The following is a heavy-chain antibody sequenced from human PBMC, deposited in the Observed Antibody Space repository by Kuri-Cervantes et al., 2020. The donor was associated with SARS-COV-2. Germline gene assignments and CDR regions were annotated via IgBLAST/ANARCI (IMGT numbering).Heavy chain of an antibody. J-gene: IGHJ4*02. CDR3: AKDRGGSEPIDY. Sequence: GGSLRLSCAASGFTFSSYGIHWVRRAPGKGLEWVAFIWYDGSNKYYADSVKGRFTISRDNSKNTLYLQMNSLRAEDTAVYYCAKDRGGSEPIDYWGKGTLVTVSS. V-gene: IGHV3-30*02. CDR2: IWYDGSNK. CDR1: GFTFSSYG. D-gene: IGHD3-10*01.